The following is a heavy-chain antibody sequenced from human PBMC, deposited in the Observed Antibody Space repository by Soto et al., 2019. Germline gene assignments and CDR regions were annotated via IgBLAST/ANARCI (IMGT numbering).Heavy chain of an antibody. V-gene: IGHV3-33*03. CDR1: GFTFSSYG. CDR3: ACSGSYRYYGMDV. Sequence: GGSLRLSCAAFGFTFSSYGMHWVRQAPGKGLEWVALIWNDGSNKYYADSVKGRFTISRDNAKNTLYLQMNSLRAEDTAVYYCACSGSYRYYGMDVWVQGTTVTVSS. D-gene: IGHD3-10*02. CDR2: IWNDGSNK. J-gene: IGHJ6*02.